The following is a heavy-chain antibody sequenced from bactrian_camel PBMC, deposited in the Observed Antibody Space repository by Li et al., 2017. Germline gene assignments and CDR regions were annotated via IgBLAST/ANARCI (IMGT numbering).Heavy chain of an antibody. CDR1: EFTFEDSD. V-gene: IGHV3S55*01. Sequence: HVQLVESGGGSVQVGGSLTLSCTASEFTFEDSDVGWYRQVPDFEREFVSAIYSGGSTSYADSVKGRFTISQDNAKNTLYLQMNSLKPEDTAMYYCGASRLGVGCQEYWGQGTQVTVS. CDR2: IYSGGST. J-gene: IGHJ4*01. CDR3: GASRLGVGCQEY. D-gene: IGHD1*01.